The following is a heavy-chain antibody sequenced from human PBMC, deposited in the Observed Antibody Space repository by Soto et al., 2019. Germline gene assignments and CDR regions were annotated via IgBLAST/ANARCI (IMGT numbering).Heavy chain of an antibody. CDR3: ARPIVGGTTYYFDY. Sequence: LKISCQGSGYSFTSNWIAWVRQMPGKGLEWMGIIYPGDSDTRYSPSFQGQVTISADKSISTAYLQWSSLKASDSAMYYCARPIVGGTTYYFDYWGQGTLVTVSS. J-gene: IGHJ4*02. CDR1: GYSFTSNW. V-gene: IGHV5-51*01. D-gene: IGHD1-26*01. CDR2: IYPGDSDT.